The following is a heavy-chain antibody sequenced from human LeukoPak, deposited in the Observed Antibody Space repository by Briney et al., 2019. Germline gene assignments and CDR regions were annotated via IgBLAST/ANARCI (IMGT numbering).Heavy chain of an antibody. CDR3: ARDVDSTGAFDI. J-gene: IGHJ3*02. V-gene: IGHV4-31*08. CDR1: GGSVGSAGYY. Sequence: SETLSLTCSVSGGSVGSAGYYWAWIRQHPGKGLEWIGYISYTGKTFYNPSLKSHVVISMDTSKNQFSLKLSSVTAADTAVYYCARDVDSTGAFDIWGQGTMVTVSS. D-gene: IGHD3-3*01. CDR2: ISYTGKT.